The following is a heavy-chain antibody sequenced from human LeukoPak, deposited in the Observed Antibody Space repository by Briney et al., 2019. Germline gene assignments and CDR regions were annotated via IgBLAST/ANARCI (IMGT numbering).Heavy chain of an antibody. J-gene: IGHJ5*02. CDR3: ARDRRGYGDYAAFWFDP. Sequence: SETLSLTCTVSGGSISSYYWSWIRQPPGKGLEWIGYIYYSGSTNYNPSLKSRVTISVDTSKNQFSLNLSSVTAADTAVYYGARDRRGYGDYAAFWFDPLGQGSLVSVSS. V-gene: IGHV4-59*01. CDR2: IYYSGST. CDR1: GGSISSYY. D-gene: IGHD4-17*01.